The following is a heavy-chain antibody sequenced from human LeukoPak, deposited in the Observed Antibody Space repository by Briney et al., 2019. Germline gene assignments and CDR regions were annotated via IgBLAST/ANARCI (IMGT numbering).Heavy chain of an antibody. V-gene: IGHV3-33*06. CDR1: GFNFRTYG. D-gene: IGHD2-21*01. Sequence: QPGGSLRLSCAASGFNFRTYGMHWVRQAPGKGLEWVAVIWDDGRNQFYADSVKGRFTVSRDNSKNTLSLQMNSLRAEDTAVYYCAKETSPYSAFDYWGQGILVTVSP. J-gene: IGHJ4*02. CDR3: AKETSPYSAFDY. CDR2: IWDDGRNQ.